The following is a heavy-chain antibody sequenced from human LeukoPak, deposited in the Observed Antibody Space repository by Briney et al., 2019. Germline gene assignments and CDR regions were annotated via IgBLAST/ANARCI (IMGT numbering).Heavy chain of an antibody. Sequence: ASVKVSCKASGYTFTSYGISWVRQAPGQGLEWMGWISAYNGNTNYAQKFQGRVTITADKSTSTAYMELSSLRSEDTAVYYCARDSQIFGVVIPYYYYGMDVWGQGTTVTVSS. J-gene: IGHJ6*02. CDR2: ISAYNGNT. V-gene: IGHV1-18*01. D-gene: IGHD3-3*01. CDR1: GYTFTSYG. CDR3: ARDSQIFGVVIPYYYYGMDV.